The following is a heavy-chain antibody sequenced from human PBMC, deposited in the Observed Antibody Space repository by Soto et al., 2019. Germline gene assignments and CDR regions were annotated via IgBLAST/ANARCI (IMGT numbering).Heavy chain of an antibody. V-gene: IGHV3-21*01. Sequence: PGGSLRLSSAASGFTFSIYSMNWVRQAPGKGLEWVSSISSSSSYIYYADSVKGRFTISRDNAKNSLYLQMNSLRAEDTAVYYCARGDSSSSYYDMDVWGQGTTVTVSS. CDR1: GFTFSIYS. J-gene: IGHJ6*02. CDR3: ARGDSSSSYYDMDV. CDR2: ISSSSSYI. D-gene: IGHD6-6*01.